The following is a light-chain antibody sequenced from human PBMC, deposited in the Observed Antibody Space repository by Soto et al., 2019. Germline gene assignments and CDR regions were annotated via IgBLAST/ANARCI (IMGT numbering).Light chain of an antibody. CDR3: QQSYSTPRT. Sequence: QLTQSPASLSAAAGVRATVTCRASQSISSYLKWYQQKPGKAPKLLIYAASRLQSGVPSRFSGSGSGTDFTLTISRLQPEDFATYYCQQSYSTPRTFGGGTKVDIK. CDR1: QSISSY. V-gene: IGKV1-39*01. J-gene: IGKJ4*01. CDR2: AAS.